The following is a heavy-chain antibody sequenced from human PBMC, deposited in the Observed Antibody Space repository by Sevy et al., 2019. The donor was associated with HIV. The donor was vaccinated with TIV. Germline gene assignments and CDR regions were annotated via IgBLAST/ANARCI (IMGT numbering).Heavy chain of an antibody. CDR1: RFTLRSYA. D-gene: IGHD3-22*01. J-gene: IGHJ4*02. Sequence: GGSLRLSCAASRFTLRSYAMSWVRQAPGQGLEWVSAISGSGVSTYYAHSVKGRFTISRDNSKNTLYLQMNSLRAEDTAVYYCAKDVRYDSSGYFDYWGQGILVTVSS. CDR2: ISGSGVST. CDR3: AKDVRYDSSGYFDY. V-gene: IGHV3-23*01.